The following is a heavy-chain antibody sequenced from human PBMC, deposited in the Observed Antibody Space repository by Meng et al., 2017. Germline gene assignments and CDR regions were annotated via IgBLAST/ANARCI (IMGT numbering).Heavy chain of an antibody. CDR3: ARISGYDYLS. D-gene: IGHD5-12*01. CDR2: IIPIFGTA. Sequence: GDEGEKAGSSVKVSCKASGGTFSRYSISWVRQAPGQGLEWMGGIIPIFGTANYAQKFQGRVTITTDESTSTAYMELSGLRSEDTAVYYCARISGYDYLSWGQGTLVTVSS. V-gene: IGHV1-69*05. CDR1: GGTFSRYS. J-gene: IGHJ4*02.